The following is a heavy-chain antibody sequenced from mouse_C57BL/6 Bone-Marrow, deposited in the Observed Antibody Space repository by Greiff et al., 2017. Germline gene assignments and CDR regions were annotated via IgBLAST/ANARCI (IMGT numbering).Heavy chain of an antibody. CDR1: GYTFTSYW. J-gene: IGHJ3*01. V-gene: IGHV1-61*01. Sequence: VQLQQPGAELVRPGSSVKLSCKASGYTFTSYWMDWVKQRPGQGLEWIGNIYPSDSETHYNQKFKDKATLTVDTSSSTAYMQLSSLTSEDSAVYYCASSNYVVPWFAYWGQGTLVTVSA. CDR3: ASSNYVVPWFAY. CDR2: IYPSDSET. D-gene: IGHD2-5*01.